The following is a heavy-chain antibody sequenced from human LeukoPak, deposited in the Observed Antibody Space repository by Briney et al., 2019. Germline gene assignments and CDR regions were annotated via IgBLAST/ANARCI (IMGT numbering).Heavy chain of an antibody. V-gene: IGHV4-39*07. J-gene: IGHJ4*02. CDR3: ARDPHTHGYYDSSLRAWYFDY. CDR1: GGSISSSSYY. D-gene: IGHD3-22*01. Sequence: PSETLSLTCTVSGGSISSSSYYWGWIRQPPGKGLECIGSIYSSGSTYYNPSLKSRVTISVDTSKNQFSLKLSSVTAADTAVYYCARDPHTHGYYDSSLRAWYFDYWGQGTLVTVSS. CDR2: IYSSGST.